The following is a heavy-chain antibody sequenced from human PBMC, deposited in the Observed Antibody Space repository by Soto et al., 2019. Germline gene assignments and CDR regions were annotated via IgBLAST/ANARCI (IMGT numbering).Heavy chain of an antibody. CDR2: ISAYNGNT. D-gene: IGHD1-1*01. CDR1: GYTFTSYG. Sequence: QVQLVQSGAEVKKPGASVKVSCKASGYTFTSYGISWVRQAPGQGLEWMGWISAYNGNTNYAQKLQGRVTMTTDTSTSTAYIELRSLRSDDTAVYYCARGQHWNDPYYYYGMDVWGQGTTVTVSS. V-gene: IGHV1-18*01. CDR3: ARGQHWNDPYYYYGMDV. J-gene: IGHJ6*02.